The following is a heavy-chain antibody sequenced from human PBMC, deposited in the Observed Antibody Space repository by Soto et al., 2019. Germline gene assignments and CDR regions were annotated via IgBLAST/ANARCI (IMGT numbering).Heavy chain of an antibody. Sequence: EVQLLESGGGLVQPEGSLRLSGAASGFTFSSYAMSWDRQAPGKGLEWVSGISGGASTTYYADSVKGRFTISRDNSKNTLYLQVNSLRAEDTAVYYCAKDQAGAGTISRCFQNWGQGTLVTVSS. V-gene: IGHV3-23*01. D-gene: IGHD6-13*01. CDR3: AKDQAGAGTISRCFQN. CDR1: GFTFSSYA. CDR2: ISGGASTT. J-gene: IGHJ1*01.